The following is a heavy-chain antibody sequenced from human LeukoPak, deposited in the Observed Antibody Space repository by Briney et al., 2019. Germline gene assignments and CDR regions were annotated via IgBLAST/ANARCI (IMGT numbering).Heavy chain of an antibody. CDR1: GFTFSNYC. CDR2: ICPDGTVT. J-gene: IGHJ4*02. Sequence: GGSLRLSCAASGFTFSNYCMHWVRQIPGKGLVWVSRICPDGTVTNYADSVKGRFTISRDNAKNMVFLQLNSLRADDTAVYYCVRDFRSADYWGQGILVTVSS. V-gene: IGHV3-74*01. CDR3: VRDFRSADY.